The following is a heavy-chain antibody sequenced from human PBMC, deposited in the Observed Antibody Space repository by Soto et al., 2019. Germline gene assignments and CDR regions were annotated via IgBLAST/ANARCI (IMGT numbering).Heavy chain of an antibody. CDR1: GFTFSSYA. CDR3: ARDRGYDFWSGYYSVVVYGMDV. D-gene: IGHD3-3*01. CDR2: ISYDGSNK. J-gene: IGHJ6*02. V-gene: IGHV3-30-3*01. Sequence: QVQLVESGGGVVQPGRSLRLSCAASGFTFSSYAMHWVRQAPGKGLEWVAVISYDGSNKYYADSVKGRFTIARDNSKNTLSLQMNSLRAEDTAVYYCARDRGYDFWSGYYSVVVYGMDVWGQGTTVTVSS.